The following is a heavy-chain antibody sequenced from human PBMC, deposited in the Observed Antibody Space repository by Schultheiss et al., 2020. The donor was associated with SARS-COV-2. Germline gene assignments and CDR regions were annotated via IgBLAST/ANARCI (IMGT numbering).Heavy chain of an antibody. V-gene: IGHV5-51*01. J-gene: IGHJ6*02. Sequence: GESLKISCKGSGYSFTSYWIGWVRQMPGKGLEWMGIIYPGDSDTRYSPSFQGQVTISADKSISTAYLQWSGLKASDTAMYYCARQRVVNYYYYGMDVWGQGTTVTVSS. D-gene: IGHD2-2*01. CDR3: ARQRVVNYYYYGMDV. CDR1: GYSFTSYW. CDR2: IYPGDSDT.